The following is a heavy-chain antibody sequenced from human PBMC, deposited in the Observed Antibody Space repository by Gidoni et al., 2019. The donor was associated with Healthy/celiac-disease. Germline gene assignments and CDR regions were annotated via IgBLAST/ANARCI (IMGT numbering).Heavy chain of an antibody. CDR1: GYTFTGYY. CDR2: INPNSGGT. Sequence: QVQLVQSGAEVKKPGASVKVSCKASGYTFTGYYMHWVRQAPGQGLEWMGWINPNSGGTNYAQKFQGRVTMTRDTSISTAYMELSRLRSDDTAVYYCARDPFYYDFWSGYYASVPFDYWGQGTLVTVSS. V-gene: IGHV1-2*02. J-gene: IGHJ4*02. CDR3: ARDPFYYDFWSGYYASVPFDY. D-gene: IGHD3-3*01.